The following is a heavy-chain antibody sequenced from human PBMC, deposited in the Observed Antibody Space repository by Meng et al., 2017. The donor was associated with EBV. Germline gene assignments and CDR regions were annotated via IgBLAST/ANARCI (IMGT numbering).Heavy chain of an antibody. CDR1: GGPLNNESYY. V-gene: IGHV4-61*01. J-gene: IGHJ5*02. Sequence: QVQLQESGPGLVKPSGXLSLTCXFSGGPLNNESYYWGWIRQPPGKGLEYIGYIYYTGSTNYNSSLKSRVTISLDKSKNQFSLKLTSLTAADTAIYYCARGDYTNYPRWFDPWGQGTLVTVSS. CDR3: ARGDYTNYPRWFDP. D-gene: IGHD4-11*01. CDR2: IYYTGST.